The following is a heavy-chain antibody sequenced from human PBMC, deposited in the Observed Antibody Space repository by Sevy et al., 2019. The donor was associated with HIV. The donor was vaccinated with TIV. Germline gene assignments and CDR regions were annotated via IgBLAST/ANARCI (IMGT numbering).Heavy chain of an antibody. CDR2: INLNNGGT. D-gene: IGHD1-1*01. CDR3: AREMGPGIYPALDI. Sequence: ASVKVSCKASGYSFTGHFIHWVRQAPGQGLEWMGWINLNNGGTYYAQKFQGRVSMFRDTSSSTAYMDLSGLTSDDMATYYCAREMGPGIYPALDIWGQGTMVTVSS. J-gene: IGHJ3*02. V-gene: IGHV1-2*02. CDR1: GYSFTGHF.